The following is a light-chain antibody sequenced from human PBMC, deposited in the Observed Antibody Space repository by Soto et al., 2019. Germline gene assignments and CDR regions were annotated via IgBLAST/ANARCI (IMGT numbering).Light chain of an antibody. CDR3: QQYNNWPLT. CDR2: GTS. J-gene: IGKJ4*01. Sequence: EIVMTQSPATLSVSPGERATLSCRASQSVSSNLAWYQHKPGQAPRLLIYGTSTRATGIPARFSGSGSGTEGTLTISSLQSEDFAVYYCQQYNNWPLTFGGGTKVEIK. CDR1: QSVSSN. V-gene: IGKV3-15*01.